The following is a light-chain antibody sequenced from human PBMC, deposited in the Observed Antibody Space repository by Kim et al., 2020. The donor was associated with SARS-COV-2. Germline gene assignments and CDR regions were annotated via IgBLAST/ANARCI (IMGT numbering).Light chain of an antibody. CDR1: TFQRKQ. J-gene: IGLJ1*01. CDR2: KDN. V-gene: IGLV3-25*03. CDR3: QSADGSGTYV. Sequence: CPGQRARMTCSGDTFQRKQTYWYQQKSDQAPLLVIYKDNARPSGIPGRFSGSSSGTTVTLTISGVQAEDDADYYCQSADGSGTYVFGTGTKVTVL.